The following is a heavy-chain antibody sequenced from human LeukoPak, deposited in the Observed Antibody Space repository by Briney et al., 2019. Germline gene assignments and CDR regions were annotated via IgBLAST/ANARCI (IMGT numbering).Heavy chain of an antibody. CDR3: ARVTHRKAFDI. V-gene: IGHV1-46*01. J-gene: IGHJ3*02. CDR1: GYTFTSYY. Sequence: ASVKVSCKSSGYTFTSYYMHWVRQAPGQGLAWMGIINPSGGSTSYAQKFQGRVTMTRDTSTSTVYMELSSLRSEDTAVYYCARVTHRKAFDIWGQGTMVTVSS. CDR2: INPSGGST.